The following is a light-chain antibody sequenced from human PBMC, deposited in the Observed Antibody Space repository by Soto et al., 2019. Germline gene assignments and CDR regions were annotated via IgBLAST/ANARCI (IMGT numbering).Light chain of an antibody. Sequence: QSVLTQPASVSGSPGQSITISCTGTNSDVGGYNYVSWYQQHPGKAPKLLICDVSIRPSGVSNRFSGSKSGNTASLTISGLQAEDEADYYCSSYRSSSTPYVFGTGTKLTVL. CDR1: NSDVGGYNY. CDR3: SSYRSSSTPYV. J-gene: IGLJ1*01. V-gene: IGLV2-14*03. CDR2: DVS.